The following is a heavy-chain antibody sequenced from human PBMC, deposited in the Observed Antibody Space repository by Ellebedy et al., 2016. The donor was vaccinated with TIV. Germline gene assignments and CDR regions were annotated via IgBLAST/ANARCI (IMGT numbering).Heavy chain of an antibody. V-gene: IGHV3-33*01. Sequence: PGGSLRLSCAASGFSFSGYGMHWVRQAPGKGLEWVAVIWYDESNEYYADSVKGRFTISRDNSKNTLHLQMNSLRAEDTAVYYWARDGREEYGGYMDQFDFDYWGQGTLVTVSS. CDR3: ARDGREEYGGYMDQFDFDY. D-gene: IGHD4-23*01. CDR1: GFSFSGYG. J-gene: IGHJ4*02. CDR2: IWYDESNE.